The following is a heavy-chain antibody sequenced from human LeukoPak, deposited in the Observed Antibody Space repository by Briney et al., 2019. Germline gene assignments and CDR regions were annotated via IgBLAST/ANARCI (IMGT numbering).Heavy chain of an antibody. CDR2: ISYDGSNK. CDR1: GFTFSIFA. CDR3: AREGDESLYYFDY. V-gene: IGHV3-30-3*01. D-gene: IGHD3-16*01. Sequence: GGSLRLSCAASGFTFSIFAMHWVRQAPGKGLEWWALISYDGSNKYYADSVKGRFTISRDNSKNTLYLQMNSLRPEDTAVYYCAREGDESLYYFDYWGQGTLVTVSS. J-gene: IGHJ4*02.